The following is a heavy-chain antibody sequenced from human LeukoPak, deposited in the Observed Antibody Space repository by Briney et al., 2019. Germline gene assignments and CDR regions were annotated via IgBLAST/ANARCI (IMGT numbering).Heavy chain of an antibody. J-gene: IGHJ4*02. V-gene: IGHV3-30*18. CDR2: ISYDGSNK. Sequence: GGSLRLSCAASGFTFSSYGMHWVRQAPGKGLEWVAVISYDGSNKYYADSVKGRFTISRDNSKNTLYLQMNSLRAEDTAVYYCAKSRGYSYGCHAYWGQGTLVTVSS. CDR3: AKSRGYSYGCHAY. D-gene: IGHD5-18*01. CDR1: GFTFSSYG.